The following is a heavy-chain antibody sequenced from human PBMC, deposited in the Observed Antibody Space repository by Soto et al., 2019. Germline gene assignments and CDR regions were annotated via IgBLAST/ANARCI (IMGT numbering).Heavy chain of an antibody. Sequence: ASVKVSCKASGYTFTSYGISWVRQAPGQGLEWMGWISAYNGNTNYAQKLQGRVTMTPDTSTSTAYMELRSLRSDDTAVYYCARDTTIVATINYYYYYYMDVWGKGTTVTVSS. V-gene: IGHV1-18*01. CDR2: ISAYNGNT. CDR1: GYTFTSYG. J-gene: IGHJ6*03. D-gene: IGHD5-12*01. CDR3: ARDTTIVATINYYYYYYMDV.